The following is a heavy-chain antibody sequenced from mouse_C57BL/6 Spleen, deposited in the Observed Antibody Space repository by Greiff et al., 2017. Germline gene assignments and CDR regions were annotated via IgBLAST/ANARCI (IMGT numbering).Heavy chain of an antibody. D-gene: IGHD2-5*01. CDR1: GFTINNTY. J-gene: IGHJ3*01. Sequence: EVKLVESVAELVRPGASVKLSCTASGFTINNTYMHWVKQRPEQGLEWIGRIDPANGNTKYAPKFQGKATLTADTSSNTAYLQLSSLTSEDTAIYYCARSVYSNSWFAYWGQGTLVTVSA. CDR2: IDPANGNT. V-gene: IGHV14-3*01. CDR3: ARSVYSNSWFAY.